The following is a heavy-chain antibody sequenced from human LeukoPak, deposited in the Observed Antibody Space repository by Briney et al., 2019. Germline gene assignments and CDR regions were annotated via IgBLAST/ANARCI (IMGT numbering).Heavy chain of an antibody. J-gene: IGHJ3*01. V-gene: IGHV4-38-2*02. CDR1: GYSISSGFR. CDR2: KYHTGST. Sequence: SETLSLTCTVSGYSISSGFRWGWIRQPPGKGLEWIGSKYHTGSTYYNPSHRSRVTISVDTSKNQFSLKLSSVTAADTAVYYCARDGQPCSGSNCYSVDVWGQGTMVTVSS. D-gene: IGHD2-2*02. CDR3: ARDGQPCSGSNCYSVDV.